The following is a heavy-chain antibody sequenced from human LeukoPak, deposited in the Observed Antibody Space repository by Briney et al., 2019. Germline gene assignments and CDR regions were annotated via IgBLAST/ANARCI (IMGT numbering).Heavy chain of an antibody. J-gene: IGHJ5*02. V-gene: IGHV5-51*01. CDR3: ARQEYCSGASCYTWFDP. CDR1: GYIINNYW. Sequence: GESLKISCKGSGYIINNYWIAWVRQMPGKGLEWMGIIYPADSDIRYSPSFQGQVTISADKSISTAYLQWNSLKALDTAMYYCARQEYCSGASCYTWFDPWGQGTLVTVSS. D-gene: IGHD2-15*01. CDR2: IYPADSDI.